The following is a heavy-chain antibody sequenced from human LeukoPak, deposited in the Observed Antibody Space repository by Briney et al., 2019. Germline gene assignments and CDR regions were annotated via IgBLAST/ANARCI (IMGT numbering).Heavy chain of an antibody. Sequence: GGSLRLSCAASGFTFSSYAMHWVRQAPGKGLEWVAVIWYDGSNKYYADSVKGRFTIFRDNSKNTLYLQMNSLRAEDTAVYYCGSGGGFGVFGYWGQGTLVTVSS. CDR2: IWYDGSNK. V-gene: IGHV3-33*08. CDR3: GSGGGFGVFGY. J-gene: IGHJ4*02. D-gene: IGHD3-3*01. CDR1: GFTFSSYA.